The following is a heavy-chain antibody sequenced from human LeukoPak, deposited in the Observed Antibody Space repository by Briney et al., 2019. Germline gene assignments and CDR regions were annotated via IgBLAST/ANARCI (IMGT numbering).Heavy chain of an antibody. CDR2: IYYSGIT. CDR3: AKAGRWEGRPHAFDI. J-gene: IGHJ3*02. Sequence: SETLSLTCTVSGGSITNYYWSWIRQPPGKGLEWIGYIYYSGITNYNPSLKSRVTISGDTPKNQFSLNLSSVTAADTAVYFCAKAGRWEGRPHAFDIWGQGTMVTVSS. D-gene: IGHD1-26*01. CDR1: GGSITNYY. V-gene: IGHV4-59*01.